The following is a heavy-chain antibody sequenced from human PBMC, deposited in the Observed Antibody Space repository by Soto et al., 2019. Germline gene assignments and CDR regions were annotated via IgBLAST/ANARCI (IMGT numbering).Heavy chain of an antibody. CDR1: GFSLTNDGMG. Sequence: QVTLKESGPVLVKPTETLTLTCTVSGFSLTNDGMGVSWIRQTPGKALEWLAHIFSNDVKYYTTSLRSRLTISKDTSKIHVVLTMTNVDPADTATYYCARADDSYSVDYWGQGTLVTVSS. CDR2: IFSNDVK. D-gene: IGHD2-15*01. J-gene: IGHJ4*02. V-gene: IGHV2-26*01. CDR3: ARADDSYSVDY.